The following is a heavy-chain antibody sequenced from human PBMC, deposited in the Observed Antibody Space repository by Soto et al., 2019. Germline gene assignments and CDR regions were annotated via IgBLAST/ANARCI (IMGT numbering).Heavy chain of an antibody. CDR1: GFTFGGYW. D-gene: IGHD1-26*01. CDR3: ARGGRRSGKYAHAFDM. Sequence: GGSLRLSCAASGFTFGGYWMSWVRQAPGKGLERVANIKQDGSEKYYLDSVKGRFTISRDNAKNSLYLQMNSLKTDDTAVYYCARGGRRSGKYAHAFDMWGQGTMVTVSS. J-gene: IGHJ3*02. V-gene: IGHV3-7*03. CDR2: IKQDGSEK.